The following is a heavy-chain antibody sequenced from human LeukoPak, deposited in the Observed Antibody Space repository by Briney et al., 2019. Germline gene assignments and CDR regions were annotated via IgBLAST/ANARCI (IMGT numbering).Heavy chain of an antibody. J-gene: IGHJ4*02. D-gene: IGHD5-18*01. V-gene: IGHV3-30*04. CDR3: ARDWKGYSFGPGTY. CDR1: GFTFSTYA. CDR2: ISSDGSKI. Sequence: GGSLRLSCAASGFTFSTYAMHWVRQAPGKGLEWVALISSDGSKISYADSVRGRFTISRDSSHNTLYLQMHSLRAADTALYSCARDWKGYSFGPGTYWGQGTLVTVSS.